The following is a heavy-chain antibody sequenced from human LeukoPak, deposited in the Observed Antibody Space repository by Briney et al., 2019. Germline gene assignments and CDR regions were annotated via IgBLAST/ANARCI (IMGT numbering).Heavy chain of an antibody. CDR2: IYSGGNT. D-gene: IGHD6-19*01. CDR3: ARLQYDSGPRGGLDI. V-gene: IGHV3-53*01. J-gene: IGHJ3*02. Sequence: GGSLRLSCAVSGFIVSSNYMSWARQAPGKGLEWVSLIYSGGNTYYADSVKGRFTISRDNSKNTLFLQMNSLRAEDTALYYCARLQYDSGPRGGLDIWGQGTMVTVSS. CDR1: GFIVSSNY.